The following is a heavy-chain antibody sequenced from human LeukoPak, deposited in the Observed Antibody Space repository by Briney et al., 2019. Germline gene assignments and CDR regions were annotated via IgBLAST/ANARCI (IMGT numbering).Heavy chain of an antibody. CDR2: ISYDGSNK. CDR3: ARDGPAAACFDY. V-gene: IGHV3-30*04. CDR1: GFTFSSYA. D-gene: IGHD6-13*01. Sequence: GGSLRLSCAASGFTFSSYAMHWVRQAPGKGLEWVAVISYDGSNKYYADSVKGRFTISRDNSKNTLYLQINSLRAEDTAVYYCARDGPAAACFDYWGQGPLVTVSS. J-gene: IGHJ4*02.